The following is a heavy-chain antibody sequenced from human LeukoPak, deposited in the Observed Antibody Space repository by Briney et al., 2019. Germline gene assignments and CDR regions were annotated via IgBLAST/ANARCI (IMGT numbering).Heavy chain of an antibody. J-gene: IGHJ4*02. CDR2: ISGSGGST. CDR1: GFTFSSYA. CDR3: AKGADYGDYGGTYYFDY. D-gene: IGHD4-17*01. Sequence: GGSLRLSCAASGFTFSSYAMSWVRQAPGKGLEWVSAISGSGGSTYYADSVKGRFTISRDNSKNTLYLQMNSLRAEDTAVYYCAKGADYGDYGGTYYFDYWGQGTLVTASS. V-gene: IGHV3-23*01.